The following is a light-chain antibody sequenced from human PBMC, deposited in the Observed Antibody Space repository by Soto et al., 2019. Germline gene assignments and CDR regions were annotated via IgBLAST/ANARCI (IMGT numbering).Light chain of an antibody. J-gene: IGKJ2*03. CDR2: STS. CDR1: QSVSKW. V-gene: IGKV1-5*01. CDR3: QQYNSVSS. Sequence: IQMIQSPSTLSASLGETATISCRAGQSVSKWLAWYRQKPGQAPVLLIHSTSTLQLGVPSRFSGSGWGTEFTLTISNLQPDDSATYYCQQYNSVSSFGQGTKLVIE.